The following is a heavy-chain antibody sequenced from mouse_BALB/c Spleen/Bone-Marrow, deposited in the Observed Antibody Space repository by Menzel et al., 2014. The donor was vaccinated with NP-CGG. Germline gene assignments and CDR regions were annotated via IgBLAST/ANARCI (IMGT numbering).Heavy chain of an antibody. D-gene: IGHD1-1*01. CDR1: GFTFSNFG. J-gene: IGHJ4*01. V-gene: IGHV5-17*02. Sequence: EVQRVESGGGLVQPGASRKLSCAASGFTFSNFGIHWVRQAPEKGLEWVAYISGVSSTIYYADTVKGRFTISRDNPKNTLFLQMPSLRSEDTAMYYCARSAWSYYNGMDYWGQGTSVTVSS. CDR2: ISGVSSTI. CDR3: ARSAWSYYNGMDY.